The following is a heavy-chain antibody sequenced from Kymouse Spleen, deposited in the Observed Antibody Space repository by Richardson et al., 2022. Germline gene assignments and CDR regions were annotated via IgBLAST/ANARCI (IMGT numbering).Heavy chain of an antibody. Sequence: EVQLVESGGGLVQPGGSLRLSCAASGFTFSSYWMHWVRQAPGKGLVWVSRINSDGSSTSYADSVKGRFTISRDNAKNTLYLQMNSLRAEDTAVYYCARDQYDILTGYYYYYYGMDVWGQGTTVTVSS. CDR1: GFTFSSYW. V-gene: IGHV3-74*01. CDR2: INSDGSST. D-gene: IGHD3-9*01. J-gene: IGHJ6*02. CDR3: ARDQYDILTGYYYYYYGMDV.